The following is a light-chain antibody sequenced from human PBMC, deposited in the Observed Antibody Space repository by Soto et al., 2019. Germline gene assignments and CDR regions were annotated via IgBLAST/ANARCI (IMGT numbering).Light chain of an antibody. CDR1: QSVTSNY. CDR3: QQREDWPRA. CDR2: DAS. Sequence: PGESSTLSCRASQSVTSNYLAWYQQKPGQAPRLLIYDASNRATGIPARFSGSGSGTDFTLTISSLEPEDFAIYYCQQREDWPRAFGGGTKVDIK. J-gene: IGKJ4*01. V-gene: IGKV3-11*01.